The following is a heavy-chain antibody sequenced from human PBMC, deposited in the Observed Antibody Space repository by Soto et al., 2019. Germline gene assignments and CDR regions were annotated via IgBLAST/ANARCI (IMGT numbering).Heavy chain of an antibody. CDR2: INPSGGST. CDR1: GYTFTSYY. V-gene: IGHV1-46*01. Sequence: ASVKVSCKASGYTFTSYYMHWVRQAPGQGLEWMGIINPSGGSTSYAQKFQGRVTMTRDTSTSTVYMELSSLRSEDTAVYYCAREKPKLLGKNRYWFDPWGQGTLVTVSS. CDR3: AREKPKLLGKNRYWFDP. J-gene: IGHJ5*02. D-gene: IGHD2-21*02.